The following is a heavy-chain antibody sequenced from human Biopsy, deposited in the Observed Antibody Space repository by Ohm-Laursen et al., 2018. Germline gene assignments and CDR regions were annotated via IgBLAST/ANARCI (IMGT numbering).Heavy chain of an antibody. CDR3: AKDRHIVVVTERQIGAFDI. V-gene: IGHV3-23*01. D-gene: IGHD2-21*02. J-gene: IGHJ3*02. CDR2: ITGSGRTT. CDR1: GFTFSTYV. Sequence: SLRLSCTASGFTFSTYVMTWVRQAPGKGLEWVSGITGSGRTTYYADSVKGRFTISRDNSKNTVYLQMNGLRAEDTAVYFCAKDRHIVVVTERQIGAFDIWGQGTMVTVSP.